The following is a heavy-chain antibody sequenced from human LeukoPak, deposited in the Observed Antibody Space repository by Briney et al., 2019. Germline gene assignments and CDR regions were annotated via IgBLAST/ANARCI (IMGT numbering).Heavy chain of an antibody. V-gene: IGHV4-39*07. CDR2: IYYSGST. D-gene: IGHD5-18*01. J-gene: IGHJ4*02. CDR1: GGSISSSSYY. CDR3: ARRGVTNGYFGY. Sequence: PSETLSLTCTVSGGSISSSSYYWGWIRQPPGKGLEWIGSIYYSGSTYYNPSLKSRVTISVDTSKNQFSLKLSSVTAADTAVYYCARRGVTNGYFGYWGQGTLVTVSS.